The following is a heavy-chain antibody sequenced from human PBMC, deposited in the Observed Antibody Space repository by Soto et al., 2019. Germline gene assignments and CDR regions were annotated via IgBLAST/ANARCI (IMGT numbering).Heavy chain of an antibody. J-gene: IGHJ6*02. CDR3: AFGAESRYYYYGMDV. CDR1: GLTFSSYS. Sequence: EVQLVESGGGLVQRGGSLRLSCAASGLTFSSYSMNWVRQAPGKGLEWVSYISSSSSTIYYADSVQGRSTISRDNAKNSLYLQMTSLRADDTAVYYCAFGAESRYYYYGMDVWGQGTTVTVSS. CDR2: ISSSSSTI. D-gene: IGHD1-26*01. V-gene: IGHV3-48*01.